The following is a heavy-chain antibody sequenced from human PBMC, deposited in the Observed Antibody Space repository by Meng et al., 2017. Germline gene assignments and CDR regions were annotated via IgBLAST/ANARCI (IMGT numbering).Heavy chain of an antibody. J-gene: IGHJ4*02. CDR2: INAGNGNT. Sequence: GPLVQSGAEVKKPGGSVKVSCKASGYTFTSYAMHWVRQAPGQRLEWMGWINAGNGNTKYSQKFQGRVTITRDTSASTAYMELSSLRSEDTAVYYCARDLGAGVVTAINYWGQGTLVTVSS. CDR1: GYTFTSYA. V-gene: IGHV1-3*01. D-gene: IGHD2-21*02. CDR3: ARDLGAGVVTAINY.